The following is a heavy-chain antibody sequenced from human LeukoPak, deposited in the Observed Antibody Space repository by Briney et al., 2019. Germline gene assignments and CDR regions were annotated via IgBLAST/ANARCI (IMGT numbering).Heavy chain of an antibody. Sequence: GGSLRLSCAASGFTFSSYEMNWVRQAPGKGLEWVSYISSSGSTIYYADSVKGRFTISRDNAKNSLYLQTNSLRAEDTAVYYCAGRLRRNYFDYWGQGTLVTVSS. CDR1: GFTFSSYE. D-gene: IGHD4-17*01. J-gene: IGHJ4*02. V-gene: IGHV3-48*03. CDR3: AGRLRRNYFDY. CDR2: ISSSGSTI.